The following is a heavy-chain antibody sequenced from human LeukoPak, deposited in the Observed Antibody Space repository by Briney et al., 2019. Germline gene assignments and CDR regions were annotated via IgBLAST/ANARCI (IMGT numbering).Heavy chain of an antibody. V-gene: IGHV4-61*02. CDR2: IYTSGST. CDR1: GGSISSGSYY. D-gene: IGHD1-1*01. J-gene: IGHJ4*02. Sequence: SETLSLTCTVSGGSISSGSYYWSWIRQPAGKGLEWIGRIYTSGSTNYNPSLKSRVTISVDTSKNQFSLKLSSVTAADTAVYYCARSSRTGDFDYWGQGTLVTVSS. CDR3: ARSSRTGDFDY.